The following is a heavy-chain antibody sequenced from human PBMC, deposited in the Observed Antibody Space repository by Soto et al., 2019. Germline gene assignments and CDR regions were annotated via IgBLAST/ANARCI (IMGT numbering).Heavy chain of an antibody. CDR2: IYYSGST. J-gene: IGHJ4*02. D-gene: IGHD5-12*01. V-gene: IGHV4-59*01. CDR3: ARHLYNGYDGPYYFDY. Sequence: QVQLQESGPGLVKPSETLSLTCTVSGGSISSYYWSCIRQPPGKGLEWIGYIYYSGSTNYNPSLKSRLTITVDTSKNHFSLNLSSVTAADTAVYYCARHLYNGYDGPYYFDYWGQGTLVTVSS. CDR1: GGSISSYY.